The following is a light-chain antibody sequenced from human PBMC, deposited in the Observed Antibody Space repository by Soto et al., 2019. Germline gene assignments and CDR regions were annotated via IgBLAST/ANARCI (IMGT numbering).Light chain of an antibody. J-gene: IGLJ3*02. Sequence: QSVLTQSPSASASLGASVKLTCTLSSGHSSYAIAWHQQQPEKGPRYLMRPNSDGSHTKGDGIPDRFSGSSSGAERYLTISSLQSEDEADYYCQTWGTGIWVFGGGTKLTV. CDR2: PNSDGSH. CDR3: QTWGTGIWV. V-gene: IGLV4-69*01. CDR1: SGHSSYA.